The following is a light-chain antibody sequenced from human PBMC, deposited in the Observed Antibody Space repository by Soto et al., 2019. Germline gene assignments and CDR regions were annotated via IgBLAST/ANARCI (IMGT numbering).Light chain of an antibody. V-gene: IGKV3-20*01. CDR3: RPYGTSAL. CDR1: QSVSDMY. Sequence: EIVLTQSPGTLSLSPGERATLSCRASQSVSDMYLAWYQQKPGQAPRLLIYASNRATGIPDRFSGSGSGTDFTLTISRLEPEDFAVYYCRPYGTSALFGPGTKVEIK. J-gene: IGKJ3*01. CDR2: AS.